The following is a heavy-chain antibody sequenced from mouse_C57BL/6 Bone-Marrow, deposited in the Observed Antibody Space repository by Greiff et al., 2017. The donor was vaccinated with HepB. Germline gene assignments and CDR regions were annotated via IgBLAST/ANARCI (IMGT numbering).Heavy chain of an antibody. J-gene: IGHJ3*01. V-gene: IGHV5-12*01. CDR1: GFTFSDYY. CDR2: ISNGGGST. Sequence: EVQRVESGGGLVQPGGSLKLSCAASGFTFSDYYMYWVRQTPEKRLEWVAYISNGGGSTYYPDTVKGRFTISRDNAKNTLYLQMSRLKSEDTAMYYCARQEDAWFAYWGQGTLVTVSA. CDR3: ARQEDAWFAY.